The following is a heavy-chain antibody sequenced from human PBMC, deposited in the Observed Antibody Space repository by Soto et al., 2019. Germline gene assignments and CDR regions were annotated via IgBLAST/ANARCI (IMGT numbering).Heavy chain of an antibody. CDR2: RWDDERNK. CDR1: GFTFSSYG. V-gene: IGHV3-33*01. CDR3: ARDVSSLWSISVGMDV. Sequence: QVQLVESGGGVVQPGRSLRLSCAAAGFTFSSYGMHWVRQAPSKRLRWVAVRWDDERNKYYADSVKGRFTISRDNSKNTLYLQMNSRRAEDTAGYYCARDVSSLWSISVGMDVWGQGTTVTVSS. D-gene: IGHD3-10*01. J-gene: IGHJ6*02.